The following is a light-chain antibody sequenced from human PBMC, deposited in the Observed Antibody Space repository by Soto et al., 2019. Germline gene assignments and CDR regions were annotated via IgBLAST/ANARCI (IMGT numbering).Light chain of an antibody. Sequence: EIVMTQSPATLAVSPGERATLSCRASQGVSSNLAWYQQKPGQAPRLLIYDVSTRASDIPARFSGSGSGTEFTLTISSLQSEDFAVYYCQKYSSVITFGQGTRLEIK. V-gene: IGKV3-15*01. CDR1: QGVSSN. CDR2: DVS. J-gene: IGKJ5*01. CDR3: QKYSSVIT.